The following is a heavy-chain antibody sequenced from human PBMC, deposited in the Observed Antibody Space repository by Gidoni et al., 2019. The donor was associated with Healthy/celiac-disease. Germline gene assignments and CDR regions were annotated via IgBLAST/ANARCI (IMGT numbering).Heavy chain of an antibody. D-gene: IGHD3-22*01. CDR3: ARSRWGLLHDAFDI. CDR2: IIPIFGTA. Sequence: GLEWMGGIIPIFGTANYAQKFQGRVTITADESTSTAYTELSSLRSEDTAVYYCARSRWGLLHDAFDIWGQGTMVTVSS. J-gene: IGHJ3*02. V-gene: IGHV1-69*01.